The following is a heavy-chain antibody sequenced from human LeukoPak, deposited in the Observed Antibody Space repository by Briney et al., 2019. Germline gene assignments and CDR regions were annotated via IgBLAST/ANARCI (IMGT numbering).Heavy chain of an antibody. V-gene: IGHV5-10-1*01. Sequence: GESLKISCKGSGYSFTSYWISWVRQMPGKGLEWMGRIDPSDSYTNYSPSFQGHVTISADKSISTAYLQWSSLKASDTAMYYCARKYGSWSPFDYWGQGTLVTVSA. CDR1: GYSFTSYW. CDR3: ARKYGSWSPFDY. J-gene: IGHJ4*02. D-gene: IGHD3-10*01. CDR2: IDPSDSYT.